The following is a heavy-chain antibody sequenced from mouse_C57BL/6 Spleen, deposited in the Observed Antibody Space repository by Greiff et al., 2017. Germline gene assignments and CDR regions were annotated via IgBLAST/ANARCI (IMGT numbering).Heavy chain of an antibody. CDR1: GFTFSSYA. V-gene: IGHV5-4*01. Sequence: EVKLVESGGGLVKPGGSLKLSCAASGFTFSSYAMSWVRQTPEKRLEWVATISDGGSYTYYPDNVKGRFTISRDNAKNNLYLQMSHLKSEDTAMYYCARETHDGYHDYWGQGTTLTVSS. D-gene: IGHD2-3*01. CDR3: ARETHDGYHDY. CDR2: ISDGGSYT. J-gene: IGHJ2*01.